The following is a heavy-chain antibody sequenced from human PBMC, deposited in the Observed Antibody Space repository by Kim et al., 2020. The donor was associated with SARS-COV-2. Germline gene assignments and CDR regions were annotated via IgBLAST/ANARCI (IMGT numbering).Heavy chain of an antibody. D-gene: IGHD3-10*01. J-gene: IGHJ4*01. Sequence: GGSLRLSCTASGFAFGDYAISWFRQAPGMGLEWLGFIRNKAYGVTTEYAASVKCTLTISRDDSKSIAYLQMDSLKTEATAVYYCTSGGGSGGFYFDYWG. CDR3: TSGGGSGGFYFDY. CDR1: GFAFGDYA. CDR2: IRNKAYGVTT. V-gene: IGHV3-49*03.